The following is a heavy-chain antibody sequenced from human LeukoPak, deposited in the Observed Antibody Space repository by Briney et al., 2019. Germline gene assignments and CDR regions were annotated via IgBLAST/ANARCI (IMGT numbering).Heavy chain of an antibody. V-gene: IGHV3-48*04. Sequence: GGSLRLSCVAYGFTFSSYSMNWVRQAPGKGLEWVSYISSSSSTIYYADSVKGRFTISRDNAKNSLYLQMNSLRAEDTAVYYCARNSAAIPTFDAFDIWGQGTMVTVSS. D-gene: IGHD2-21*02. CDR2: ISSSSSTI. CDR1: GFTFSSYS. J-gene: IGHJ3*02. CDR3: ARNSAAIPTFDAFDI.